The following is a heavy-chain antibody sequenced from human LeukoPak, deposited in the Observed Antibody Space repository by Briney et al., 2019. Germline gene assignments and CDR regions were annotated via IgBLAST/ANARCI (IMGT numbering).Heavy chain of an antibody. Sequence: ASVKVSCKASGYTFTDYYLHWVRQAPGQGLEWMGWVNPNSGATKYAQNFQGRVTMTGDTSISTGYTELSGLTSDDTAVYCCARDIWNLRLIYYWGQGTLVSVSS. CDR3: ARDIWNLRLIYY. CDR1: GYTFTDYY. V-gene: IGHV1-2*02. J-gene: IGHJ4*02. D-gene: IGHD3-16*01. CDR2: VNPNSGAT.